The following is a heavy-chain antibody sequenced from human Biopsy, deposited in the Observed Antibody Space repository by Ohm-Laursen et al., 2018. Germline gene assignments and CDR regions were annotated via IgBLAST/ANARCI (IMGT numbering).Heavy chain of an antibody. Sequence: GSLRLPCTAPGFTFSIYAIHWVRQAPGQGLEHVAAINSNGGTTYYVNSVKGRFTISRDNSKNTVSLQMGSLRSEDMAVYYCARGNSENNYYFAMDVWGQGTTVTVSS. CDR2: INSNGGTT. V-gene: IGHV3-64*01. CDR3: ARGNSENNYYFAMDV. CDR1: GFTFSIYA. J-gene: IGHJ6*02. D-gene: IGHD1-26*01.